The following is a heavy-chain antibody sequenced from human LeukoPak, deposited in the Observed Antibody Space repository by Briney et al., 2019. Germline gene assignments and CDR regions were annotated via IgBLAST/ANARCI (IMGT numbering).Heavy chain of an antibody. CDR2: IIPIFGTA. Sequence: SVKVSCKASGGTFSSYAISWVRQAPGQGLEWMGGIIPIFGTANYAQKFQGRVTITTDKSTSTAYMELSSLRSEDTAVYYCARDFAVPSPFDIWGQGTMVTVSS. J-gene: IGHJ3*02. CDR3: ARDFAVPSPFDI. CDR1: GGTFSSYA. V-gene: IGHV1-69*05. D-gene: IGHD1-1*01.